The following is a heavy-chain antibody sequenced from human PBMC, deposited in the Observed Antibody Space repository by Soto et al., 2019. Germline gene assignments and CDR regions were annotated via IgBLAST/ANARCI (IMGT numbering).Heavy chain of an antibody. J-gene: IGHJ4*02. Sequence: ASVRVSGRPSGYTCTSRGISWVRQAPGQGLEWMGWISAYNGNTNYAQKLQGRVTMTTDTSTSTGYMELRSLRSDDTAVYYCSRTIVGAPRPQYWGQGTLFTVSS. CDR2: ISAYNGNT. CDR1: GYTCTSRG. V-gene: IGHV1-18*01. CDR3: SRTIVGAPRPQY. D-gene: IGHD1-26*01.